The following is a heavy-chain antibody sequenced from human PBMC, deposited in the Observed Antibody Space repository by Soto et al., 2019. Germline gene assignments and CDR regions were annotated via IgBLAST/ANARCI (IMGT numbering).Heavy chain of an antibody. Sequence: EVQLLESGGGLVQPGGSLRLSYAASGFTFSSYAMSWVRQAPGKGLEWVSAISGSGGSTYYADSVKGRFTISRDNSKNTLYLQMNSLRAEDTAVYYCAKGIRYYYYGMDVWGQGTTVTVSS. J-gene: IGHJ6*02. CDR2: ISGSGGST. CDR3: AKGIRYYYYGMDV. CDR1: GFTFSSYA. V-gene: IGHV3-23*01.